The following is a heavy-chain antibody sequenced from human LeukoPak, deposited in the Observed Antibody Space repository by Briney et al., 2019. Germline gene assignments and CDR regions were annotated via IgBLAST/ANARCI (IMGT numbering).Heavy chain of an antibody. CDR3: ARSGPAAGRPDAFDI. J-gene: IGHJ3*02. CDR2: IYYSGIT. D-gene: IGHD2-2*01. CDR1: GDSISSSSFY. Sequence: KTSETLSLTCTFSGDSISSSSFYWAWIRQPPGKGLECIGTIYYSGITYYSSSLKSRVTISVDTSKNQFSLKLSSVTAADTAVYFCARSGPAAGRPDAFDIWGQGAMVTVSS. V-gene: IGHV4-39*07.